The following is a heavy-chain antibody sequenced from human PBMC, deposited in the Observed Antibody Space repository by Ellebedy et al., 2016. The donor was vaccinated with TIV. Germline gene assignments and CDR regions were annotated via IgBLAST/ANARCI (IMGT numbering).Heavy chain of an antibody. J-gene: IGHJ4*02. CDR1: GFTFSDYY. Sequence: GESLKISCAASGFTFSDYYMSWIRQAPGRGLEWISYISSSVTTVYYAASVKGRFTISRDNAKNSLYLQMNSLRVEDTAMYYCARVRQGSGGYNFWGQGTLVTVSS. CDR3: ARVRQGSGGYNF. D-gene: IGHD5-12*01. V-gene: IGHV3-11*01. CDR2: ISSSVTTV.